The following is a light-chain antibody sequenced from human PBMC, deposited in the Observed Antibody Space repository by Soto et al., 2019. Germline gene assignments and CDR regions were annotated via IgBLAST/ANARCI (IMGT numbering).Light chain of an antibody. CDR2: RVS. CDR1: QTITT. J-gene: IGKJ4*01. V-gene: IGKV3-20*01. Sequence: PVERATLSGRASQTITTLAWYQRKPGQAPRLLIYRVSSRATGVPDRFSGSGSGTDYTLTISRLEPEDFAVYYCQQYGNLPLTFGGGTKVDIK. CDR3: QQYGNLPLT.